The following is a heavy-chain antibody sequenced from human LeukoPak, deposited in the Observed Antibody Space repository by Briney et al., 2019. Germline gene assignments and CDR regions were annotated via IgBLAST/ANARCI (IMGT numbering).Heavy chain of an antibody. CDR2: ISWSSGSI. J-gene: IGHJ4*02. CDR1: GFTFDDYA. V-gene: IGHV3-9*01. D-gene: IGHD2-15*01. CDR3: ANGVGIFSVGRD. Sequence: GGSLRLSCAASGFTFDDYAMHWVRQAPGKGLEWVSGISWSSGSIGYADSVKGRFTISRDNAKNSLYLQMNSLRAEDTALYYCANGVGIFSVGRDWGQGTLVTVSS.